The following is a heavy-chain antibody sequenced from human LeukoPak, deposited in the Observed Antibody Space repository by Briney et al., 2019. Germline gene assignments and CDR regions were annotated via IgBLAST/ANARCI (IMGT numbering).Heavy chain of an antibody. D-gene: IGHD2-15*01. J-gene: IGHJ4*02. V-gene: IGHV1-46*01. CDR2: INPSGGST. Sequence: GASVKVSCKASGYTFTSYYIHWVRQAPGQGLEWMGIINPSGGSTSYAQKFQGRVTMTRDTSTSTVYMELSSLRPEDTAVYYCARSASSGEFDYWGQGTLVTVSS. CDR3: ARSASSGEFDY. CDR1: GYTFTSYY.